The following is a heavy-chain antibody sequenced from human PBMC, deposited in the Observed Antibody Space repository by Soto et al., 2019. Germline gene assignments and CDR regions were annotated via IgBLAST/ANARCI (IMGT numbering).Heavy chain of an antibody. V-gene: IGHV3-23*01. J-gene: IGHJ5*02. CDR3: AKWDGYGDH. CDR1: GFTFSSNS. CDR2: ISIGGDKT. Sequence: GSLRLSCAASGFTFSSNSFTWVRQAPGKGLEYVSGISIGGDKTWHADSVKGRFTVSRDNSKNTVYLQMNSLRADDTAVYYCAKWDGYGDHWGQGTLVTVSS. D-gene: IGHD5-12*01.